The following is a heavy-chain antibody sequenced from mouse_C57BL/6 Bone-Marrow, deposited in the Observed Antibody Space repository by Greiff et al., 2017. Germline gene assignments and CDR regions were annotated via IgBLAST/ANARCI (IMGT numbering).Heavy chain of an antibody. Sequence: QVQLKQSGPELVKPGASVKISCKASGYAFSSSWMNWVKQRPGKGLEWIGRIYPGDGDTNYNGKFKGKATLTADKSSSTAYMQLSSLTSEDSAVYFCARAKGHRYYAMDYWGQGTSVTVSS. CDR2: IYPGDGDT. CDR3: ARAKGHRYYAMDY. V-gene: IGHV1-82*01. J-gene: IGHJ4*01. CDR1: GYAFSSSW.